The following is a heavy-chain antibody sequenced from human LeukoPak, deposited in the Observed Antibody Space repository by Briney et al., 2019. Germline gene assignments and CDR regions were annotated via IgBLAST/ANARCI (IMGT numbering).Heavy chain of an antibody. CDR1: GFTLGHYA. CDR2: IRSKPNDGTT. D-gene: IGHD3-10*01. J-gene: IGHJ3*01. CDR3: TRDEGEV. V-gene: IGHV3-49*03. Sequence: GGSLRLSCSASGFTLGHYAVTWFRQAPGKGLEWVGFIRSKPNDGTTEYAASVKGRFTISRDDSKSIAYLQMNSLKTEDTAVYFCTRDEGEVWGQGTMVTVSS.